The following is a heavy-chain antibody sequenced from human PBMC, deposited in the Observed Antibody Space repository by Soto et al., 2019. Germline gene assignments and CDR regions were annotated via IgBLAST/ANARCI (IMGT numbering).Heavy chain of an antibody. J-gene: IGHJ4*02. CDR2: XSSSGGST. CDR3: GKARWY. CDR1: GFTFSSYA. V-gene: IGHV3-23*01. Sequence: PXXSLRLSCAASGFTFSSYAMSWVRQAPGKGMXWVSAXSSSGGSTYYXXSVKGPFXXYRDNSNNTLYLKMNSMRAEDTAVYYCGKARWYWGQGTLVTVSS.